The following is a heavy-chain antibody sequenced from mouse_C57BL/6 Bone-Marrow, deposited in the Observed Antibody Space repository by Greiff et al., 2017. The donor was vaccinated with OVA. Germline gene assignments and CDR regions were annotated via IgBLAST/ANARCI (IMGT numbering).Heavy chain of an antibody. CDR3: ARGKLPSLHY. Sequence: QQRPGQGLEWIGMIHPNSGSTNYNEKFKSKATLTVDKSSSTAYMQLSSLTSEDSAVYYCARGKLPSLHYWGQGTTLTVSS. V-gene: IGHV1-64*01. J-gene: IGHJ2*01. D-gene: IGHD6-1*01. CDR2: IHPNSGST.